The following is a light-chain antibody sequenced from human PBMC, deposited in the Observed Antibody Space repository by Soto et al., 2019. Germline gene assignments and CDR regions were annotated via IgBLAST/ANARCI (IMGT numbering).Light chain of an antibody. Sequence: QSVLTQPASVSGSPGQSITISCTGTSSDVGGYNYVSWYQQHPGKAPTLLIYDVSNRPSGVSNRFSGSKSGNTASLTISGLQAEDEADYYCSSYTSSSRVFGGGTKLTVL. V-gene: IGLV2-14*01. CDR1: SSDVGGYNY. CDR3: SSYTSSSRV. J-gene: IGLJ2*01. CDR2: DVS.